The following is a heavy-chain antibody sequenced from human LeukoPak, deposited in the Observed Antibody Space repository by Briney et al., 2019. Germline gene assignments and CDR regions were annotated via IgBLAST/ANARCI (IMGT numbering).Heavy chain of an antibody. Sequence: RGASVKVSCKASGGTFTSYAISWVRQAPGQGLEWMGGIIPIFGTANYAQKFQGRVTITTDESTSTAYMELSSLRFEDTAMYYCARASGLFRDCSGTSCSMRDSYYFDYWGQGTLVTVSS. CDR1: GGTFTSYA. CDR3: ARASGLFRDCSGTSCSMRDSYYFDY. D-gene: IGHD2-2*01. V-gene: IGHV1-69*05. CDR2: IIPIFGTA. J-gene: IGHJ4*02.